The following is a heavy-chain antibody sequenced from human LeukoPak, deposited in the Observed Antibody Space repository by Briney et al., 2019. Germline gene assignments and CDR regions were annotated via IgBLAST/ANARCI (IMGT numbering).Heavy chain of an antibody. CDR3: ARMDSGSYYYFDY. V-gene: IGHV2-70*11. CDR2: IDWDDDK. J-gene: IGHJ4*02. CDR1: GFSLSTSGMC. Sequence: ESGPALLKPTQTLTLTCTFSGFSLSTSGMCVSWIRHPPGKALEWLARIDWDDDKYYSTSLKTRLTISKDTSKNQVVLTMTNMDPVDTATYYCARMDSGSYYYFDYWGQGTLVTVSS. D-gene: IGHD1-26*01.